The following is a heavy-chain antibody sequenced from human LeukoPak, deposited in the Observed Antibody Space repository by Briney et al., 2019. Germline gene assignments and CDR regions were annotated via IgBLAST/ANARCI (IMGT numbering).Heavy chain of an antibody. V-gene: IGHV5-51*01. Sequence: GESLKISCKGSGYSFTSYWLGWVRQMPGKGLEWMGIIYPGDSDTRYSPSFQGQVTISADKSISTAYLQLSSVKASDTAMCYCARPGKYGSGSYEIVYWGQGTLVTVSS. D-gene: IGHD3-10*01. CDR1: GYSFTSYW. J-gene: IGHJ4*02. CDR2: IYPGDSDT. CDR3: ARPGKYGSGSYEIVY.